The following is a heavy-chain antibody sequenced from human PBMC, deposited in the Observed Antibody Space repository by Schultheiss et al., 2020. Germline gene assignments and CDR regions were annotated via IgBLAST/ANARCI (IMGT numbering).Heavy chain of an antibody. D-gene: IGHD1-26*01. Sequence: SLKISCAASGFTFDDYAMHWVRQAPGKGLEWVSGISWNSGSIGYADSVKGRFTISRDNSKNTLYLQMNSLRAEDTAVYYCARDDGSYFDYWGQGTLVTVSS. CDR2: ISWNSGSI. J-gene: IGHJ4*02. V-gene: IGHV3-9*01. CDR3: ARDDGSYFDY. CDR1: GFTFDDYA.